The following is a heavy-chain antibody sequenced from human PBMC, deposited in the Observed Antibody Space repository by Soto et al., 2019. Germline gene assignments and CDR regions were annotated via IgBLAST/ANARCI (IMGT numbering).Heavy chain of an antibody. CDR1: GGSISSNNYY. CDR2: IYYNGFT. CDR3: ARQGDFWSGSADFDY. D-gene: IGHD3-3*01. J-gene: IGHJ4*02. V-gene: IGHV4-39*01. Sequence: NPSETLSLTCTVSGGSISSNNYYWGWIRQPPGKGLEWIGSIYYNGFTYYNPSLKSRVTISVDTSKNQFSLKLSSVTAADTAVYYCARQGDFWSGSADFDYWGQGTLVTVSS.